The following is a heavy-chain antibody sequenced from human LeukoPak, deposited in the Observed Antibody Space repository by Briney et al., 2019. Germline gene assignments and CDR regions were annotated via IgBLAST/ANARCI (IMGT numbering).Heavy chain of an antibody. J-gene: IGHJ4*02. D-gene: IGHD4-23*01. Sequence: SETLSLTCTVSGGSISSSSYYWGWIRQPPGKGLEWIGSIYYSGSTYYNPSLKSRVTISVDTSKNQFSLKLSSVTAADTAVYYCARGYDCGGKAGDYWGQGTLVTVSS. CDR3: ARGYDCGGKAGDY. V-gene: IGHV4-39*01. CDR2: IYYSGST. CDR1: GGSISSSSYY.